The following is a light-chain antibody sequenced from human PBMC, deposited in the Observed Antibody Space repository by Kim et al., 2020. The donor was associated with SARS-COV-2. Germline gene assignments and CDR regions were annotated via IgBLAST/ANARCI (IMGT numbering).Light chain of an antibody. CDR3: CSSTSSATWV. Sequence: QSALIQPPSVSGSPGQSVTISCSGTSSDVGSYDYVSWRQLHPGTVPKLMIDSVNTQPSGVPDRFSGSQSANTASMTISGLQAEDEADCSCCSSTSSATWVLGGGTKVAVL. CDR2: SVN. CDR1: SSDVGSYDY. J-gene: IGLJ3*02. V-gene: IGLV2-11*01.